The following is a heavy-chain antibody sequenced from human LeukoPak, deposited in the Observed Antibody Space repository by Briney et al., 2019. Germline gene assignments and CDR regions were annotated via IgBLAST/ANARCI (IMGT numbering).Heavy chain of an antibody. CDR1: GLTFSSHT. J-gene: IGHJ4*02. Sequence: GGSLRLSCAASGLTFSSHTMNWVRQAPGKGLEYISFVTNGGIKYYEDSVKGRFNISTDNSKNTPYLQINSIRAEDTAVYYCAQRTTVRPSPFDNWGQGTLVTVSS. D-gene: IGHD6-6*01. CDR3: AQRTTVRPSPFDN. V-gene: IGHV3-23*01. CDR2: VTNGGIK.